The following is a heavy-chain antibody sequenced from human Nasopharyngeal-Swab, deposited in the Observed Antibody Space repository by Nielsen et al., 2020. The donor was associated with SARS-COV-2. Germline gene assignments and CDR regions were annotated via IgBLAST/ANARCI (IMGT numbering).Heavy chain of an antibody. CDR1: GYSFINYY. CDR3: AREHPTTRASDY. Sequence: ASVKVSCKASGYSFINYYLHWVRQAPGQGLEWMGRINPNSGATKSAQRFQGRVTMTSDTSISTAYMDLSSLTSDDTALYYCAREHPTTRASDYWGQGTLVTVSS. D-gene: IGHD4-11*01. CDR2: INPNSGAT. J-gene: IGHJ4*02. V-gene: IGHV1-2*06.